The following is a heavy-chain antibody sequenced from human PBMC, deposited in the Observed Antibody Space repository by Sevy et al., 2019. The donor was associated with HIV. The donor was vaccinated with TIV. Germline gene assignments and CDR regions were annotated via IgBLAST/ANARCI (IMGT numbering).Heavy chain of an antibody. CDR2: ISSSSSYT. CDR3: ARDRVDIVVVVAATSDAFDI. J-gene: IGHJ3*02. CDR1: GFTFSDYY. V-gene: IGHV3-11*06. Sequence: GGSLRLSCAASGFTFSDYYMSWIRQAPGKGLEWVSYISSSSSYTNYADSVMGRFTISRDNAKNSLYLQMNSLRAEDTAVYYCARDRVDIVVVVAATSDAFDIWGQGTMVTVSS. D-gene: IGHD2-15*01.